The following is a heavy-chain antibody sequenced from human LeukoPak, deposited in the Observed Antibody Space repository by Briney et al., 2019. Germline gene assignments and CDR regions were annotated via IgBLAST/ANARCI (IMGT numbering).Heavy chain of an antibody. CDR2: ISSSSKTK. J-gene: IGHJ4*02. CDR3: GRGVLRYSDY. V-gene: IGHV3-48*02. CDR1: GFPFKSFS. Sequence: GGPLRLSCAASGFPFKSFSMKWVPQAPGKGLEGVSYISSSSKTKYYADSVKGRFTISRDNAENSLYLQMNSLRDEDTAVYYCGRGVLRYSDYWGQGTLVTVSS. D-gene: IGHD3-9*01.